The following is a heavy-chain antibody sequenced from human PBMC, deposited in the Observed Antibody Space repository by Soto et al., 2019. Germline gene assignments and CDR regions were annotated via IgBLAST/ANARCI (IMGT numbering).Heavy chain of an antibody. J-gene: IGHJ6*02. V-gene: IGHV1-69*01. CDR2: VISSFGTA. CDR3: AREGQVGATPYGYYGMDV. CDR1: GGTFSSYA. D-gene: IGHD1-26*01. Sequence: VQLVQSGAEVKKPGSSVKVSCKASGGTFSSYAISWVRQAPGQGLEWMGGVISSFGTANYAQKFQGRVTITADESTSTAYRELSSLRSEDTAVYYCAREGQVGATPYGYYGMDVWGQGTTVTVSS.